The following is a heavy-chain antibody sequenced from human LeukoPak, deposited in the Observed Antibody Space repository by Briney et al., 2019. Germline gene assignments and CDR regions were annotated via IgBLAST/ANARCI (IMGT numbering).Heavy chain of an antibody. CDR1: GFIISDYG. CDR2: AGYDGSIK. CDR3: ARDYCGGDCYSEAYYYFDV. J-gene: IGHJ2*01. Sequence: GGSLRLSCVVSGFIISDYGMHWVRQAPGKGLQWVAFAGYDGSIKKHADSVKGRFTISRDNSKNTLYLHMNNLRADDRAVYYCARDYCGGDCYSEAYYYFDVWGRGTLLTVSS. D-gene: IGHD2-21*01. V-gene: IGHV3-30*02.